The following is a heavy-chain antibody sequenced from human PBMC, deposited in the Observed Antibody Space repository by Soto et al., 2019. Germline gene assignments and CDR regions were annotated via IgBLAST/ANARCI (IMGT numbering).Heavy chain of an antibody. CDR2: INPNSGDT. V-gene: IGHV1-2*02. Sequence: VASVKVSCKASGYTFTGLYMHWVRQASGHGLEWMGWINPNSGDTNYAQKFQGRVTMTRDTSISTAYMELSRLSSDDTAMYYCARDSPFDYWGQGTLVTVSS. CDR1: GYTFTGLY. CDR3: ARDSPFDY. J-gene: IGHJ4*02.